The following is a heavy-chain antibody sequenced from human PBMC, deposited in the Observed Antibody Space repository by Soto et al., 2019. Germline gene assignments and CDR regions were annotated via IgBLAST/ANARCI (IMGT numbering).Heavy chain of an antibody. CDR1: GGSISSSSYY. CDR2: IYYSGST. J-gene: IGHJ4*02. CDR3: AGGLGYCSSTSCYASYFDY. D-gene: IGHD2-2*01. V-gene: IGHV4-39*01. Sequence: SETLSLTCTVSGGSISSSSYYWGWIRQPPGXXXEWIGSIYYSGSTYYNPSLKSRVTISVDTSKNQFSLKLSSVTAADTAVYYCAGGLGYCSSTSCYASYFDYWGQGTLVTVSS.